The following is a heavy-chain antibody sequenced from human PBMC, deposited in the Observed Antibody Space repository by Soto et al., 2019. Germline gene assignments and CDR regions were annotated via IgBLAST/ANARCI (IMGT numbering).Heavy chain of an antibody. D-gene: IGHD3-3*01. CDR1: GYTFTSYY. V-gene: IGHV1-46*01. J-gene: IGHJ4*02. CDR3: ARATSGSGFDY. Sequence: QVQLVQSGAEVKKPGASVKVSCKASGYTFTSYYMHWVRQAPGQGLEWMGIINPSGGSTSYAQKFQVRVTLTRDTSTSTVYMVLSSLRSEDTAVYYCARATSGSGFDYWGQGTLVTVSS. CDR2: INPSGGST.